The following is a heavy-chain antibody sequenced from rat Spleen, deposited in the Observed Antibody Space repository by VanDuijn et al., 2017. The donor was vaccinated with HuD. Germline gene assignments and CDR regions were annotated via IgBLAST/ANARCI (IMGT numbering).Heavy chain of an antibody. CDR2: ISYDGSST. V-gene: IGHV5-7*01. J-gene: IGHJ2*01. Sequence: EVKLVESGGGLVQPGRSLKLSCAASGFSFNDYWMAWVRQAPKKGLEWVATISYDGSSTYYRDSVKGRFTISRDNAKSTLFLQMDSLRSEDTATYYCGRRDYGGYGDYWGQGVMVTVSS. CDR3: GRRDYGGYGDY. CDR1: GFSFNDYW. D-gene: IGHD1-11*01.